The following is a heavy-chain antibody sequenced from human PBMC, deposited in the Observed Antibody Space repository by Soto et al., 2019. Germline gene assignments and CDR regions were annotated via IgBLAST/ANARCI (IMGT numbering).Heavy chain of an antibody. J-gene: IGHJ4*02. D-gene: IGHD3-16*01. Sequence: EVQLVESGGGLVQPGRSLRLSCVGSGFTFDDYGMHWVRQAPGKGLEWVSGISWDSYSIGYADYVKGRFNISRDNAKNSLYLQMNRRKSEDTALYYCAKARGRIDYWDQGTLVTVSS. CDR3: AKARGRIDY. CDR2: ISWDSYSI. V-gene: IGHV3-9*01. CDR1: GFTFDDYG.